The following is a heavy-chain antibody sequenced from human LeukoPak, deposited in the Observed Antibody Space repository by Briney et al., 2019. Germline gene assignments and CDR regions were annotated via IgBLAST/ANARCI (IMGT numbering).Heavy chain of an antibody. V-gene: IGHV2-5*02. CDR2: IYWDADT. J-gene: IGHJ3*02. CDR1: GFSLSTTGEA. Sequence: SGPTLVKPTQTLTLTCSFPGFSLSTTGEAVAWRRQPPGKALEWLALIYWDADTRYSPSLRTRVTLTTVYSKQEVVFIMTSMDPVDTATYYCARGNQLVAATDVFDTWGPGTLVTVSP. CDR3: ARGNQLVAATDVFDT. D-gene: IGHD2-15*01.